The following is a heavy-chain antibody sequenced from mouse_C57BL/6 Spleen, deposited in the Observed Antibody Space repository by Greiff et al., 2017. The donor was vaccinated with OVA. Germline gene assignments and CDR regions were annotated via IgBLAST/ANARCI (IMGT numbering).Heavy chain of an antibody. CDR1: GFTFSSYA. CDR2: ISDGGSYT. CDR3: AREDWDGAMDY. J-gene: IGHJ4*01. D-gene: IGHD4-1*01. V-gene: IGHV5-4*01. Sequence: EVQLVESGGGLVKPGGSLKLSCAASGFTFSSYAMSWVRQTPEKRLEWVATISDGGSYTYYPDNVKGRFTISRDNAKNNLYLQMSHLKSEDTAMYYCAREDWDGAMDYWGQGTSVTVSS.